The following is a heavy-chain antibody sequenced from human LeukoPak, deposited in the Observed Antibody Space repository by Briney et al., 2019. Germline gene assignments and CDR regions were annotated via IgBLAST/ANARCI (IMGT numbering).Heavy chain of an antibody. V-gene: IGHV4-4*07. CDR2: IYTSGST. J-gene: IGHJ4*02. CDR3: ARGVSGPLLDH. D-gene: IGHD3-10*01. Sequence: SETLSLTCTVSGGSISRNYWTWIRQPAGKGLEWIGRIYTSGSTNNNPSLKSRVTMSVDTSKNQFSLSLSSVTAADTAIYYCARGVSGPLLDHWGQGTLVTVSP. CDR1: GGSISRNY.